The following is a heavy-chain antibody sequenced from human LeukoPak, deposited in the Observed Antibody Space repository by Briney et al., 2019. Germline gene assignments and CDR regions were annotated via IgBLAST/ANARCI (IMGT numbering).Heavy chain of an antibody. CDR3: ATDRGLR. J-gene: IGHJ6*04. CDR2: IKHDGSEK. V-gene: IGHV3-7*03. Sequence: GSLRLSCAAPGLTFSDYWMYRVRQAPGKGLEWVANIKHDGSEKYYVDSVKGRFTISRDNAKNSLYLQMNSLRVEDTAVYYCATDRGLRWGKGTTVTVSS. CDR1: GLTFSDYW.